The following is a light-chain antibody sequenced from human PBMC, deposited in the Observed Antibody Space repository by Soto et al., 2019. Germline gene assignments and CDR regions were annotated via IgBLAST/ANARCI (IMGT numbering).Light chain of an antibody. Sequence: ETGMNQSPATLSVSPGERATLSCRASQSVSSSLAWYQHKPGQTPRLLIYDTSTRATGVPTRFSGSRSGAEFTLTINSLQSEDFAVYYCQQYGSSPITFGQGTRLEIK. CDR2: DTS. CDR1: QSVSSS. V-gene: IGKV3-15*01. CDR3: QQYGSSPIT. J-gene: IGKJ5*01.